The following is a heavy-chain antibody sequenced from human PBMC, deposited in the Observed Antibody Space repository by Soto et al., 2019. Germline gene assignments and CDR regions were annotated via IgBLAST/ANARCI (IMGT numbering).Heavy chain of an antibody. CDR3: ARDKAYSSGWYPYY. V-gene: IGHV1-69*13. J-gene: IGHJ4*01. CDR2: IIPLFGTA. D-gene: IGHD6-19*01. Sequence: ASVKVSCKASGGTFRSNSISWVRQAPGQGLERMGGIIPLFGTANYAPKIQGRVTITVDESTSTAYMELISLRLADTALYYCARDKAYSSGWYPYYWG. CDR1: GGTFRSNS.